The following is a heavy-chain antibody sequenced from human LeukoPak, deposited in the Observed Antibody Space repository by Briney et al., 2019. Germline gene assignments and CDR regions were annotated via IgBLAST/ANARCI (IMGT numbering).Heavy chain of an antibody. CDR1: GYTFTSYD. J-gene: IGHJ4*02. CDR2: MNPNSGNT. CDR3: ASLVPYYGSGSYYKTFDY. Sequence: GASVNVSCKASGYTFTSYDINWVRQATGQGLEWMGWMNPNSGNTGYAQKFQGRVTMTRNTSISTAYMELSSLRSEDTAVYYCASLVPYYGSGSYYKTFDYWGQGTLVTVSS. D-gene: IGHD3-10*01. V-gene: IGHV1-8*01.